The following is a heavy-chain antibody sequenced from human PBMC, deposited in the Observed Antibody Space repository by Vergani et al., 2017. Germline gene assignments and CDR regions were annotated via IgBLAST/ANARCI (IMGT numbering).Heavy chain of an antibody. CDR3: AKDGGWFGEPQPNWFDP. V-gene: IGHV3-43*01. CDR1: GFTFDDYT. Sequence: EVQLVESGGVVVQPGGSLRLSCAASGFTFDDYTMHWVRQAPGKGLEWVSLISWDGGSTYYADSVKGRFTISRDNSKNTLYLQMNSLRAEDTAVYYWAKDGGWFGEPQPNWFDPWGQGTLVTVSS. D-gene: IGHD3-10*01. CDR2: ISWDGGST. J-gene: IGHJ5*02.